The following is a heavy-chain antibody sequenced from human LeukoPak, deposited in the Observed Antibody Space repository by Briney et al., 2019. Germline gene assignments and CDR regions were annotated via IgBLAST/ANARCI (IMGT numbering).Heavy chain of an antibody. J-gene: IGHJ5*02. CDR1: GGTFSSYA. D-gene: IGHD6-13*01. CDR3: ARGLSEQLVLRGNWFDP. Sequence: SVKVSCKASGGTFSSYAISWVRQAPGQGLELMGGIIPIFGTANYAQKFQGRVTITADESTSTAYMELSSLRSEDTAVYYCARGLSEQLVLRGNWFDPWGQGTLVTVSS. CDR2: IIPIFGTA. V-gene: IGHV1-69*01.